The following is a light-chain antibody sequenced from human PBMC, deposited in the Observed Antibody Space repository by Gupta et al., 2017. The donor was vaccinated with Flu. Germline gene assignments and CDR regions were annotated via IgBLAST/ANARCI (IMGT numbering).Light chain of an antibody. CDR3: ISDTSSYTFV. Sequence: SALTQLPYVSGSPGQSVNISCAGTGSDVGTYNRVSWSRQPTGTAPTLIIYEVSKRPPGVPDRFSGSKSVNTASLTISELQVEDGADYYCISDTSSYTFVFGSGTKVTVL. J-gene: IGLJ1*01. V-gene: IGLV2-18*02. CDR1: GSDVGTYNR. CDR2: EVS.